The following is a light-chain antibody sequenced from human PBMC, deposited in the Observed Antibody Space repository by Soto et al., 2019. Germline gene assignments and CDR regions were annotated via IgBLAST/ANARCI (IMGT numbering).Light chain of an antibody. CDR3: QQANSCPLFT. V-gene: IGKV1-12*01. CDR2: AAS. Sequence: DIQMTQSPSSVSASEGDRVTITCRASQGLSSWLAWYQQKPGKAPKLLIYAASSLPSGVPTRFSSSGSGTDFSRTTSSLQPEDFATYYCQQANSCPLFTFGPGTKVDIK. J-gene: IGKJ3*01. CDR1: QGLSSW.